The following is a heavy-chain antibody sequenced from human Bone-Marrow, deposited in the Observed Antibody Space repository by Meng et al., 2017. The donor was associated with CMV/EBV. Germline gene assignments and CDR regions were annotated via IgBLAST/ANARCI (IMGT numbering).Heavy chain of an antibody. Sequence: SETLSLTCSVSGGSVSTGSYYWNWIRQPPGQGLEWIGYIYYNGNTNYNPSLKSRVTISLDTSKNQFSLQLTSVTAADSAIYYCARGYIVATIFFDFLGQGTTVTVSS. CDR2: IYYNGNT. J-gene: IGHJ6*02. D-gene: IGHD5-12*01. CDR3: ARGYIVATIFFDF. CDR1: GGSVSTGSYY. V-gene: IGHV4-61*01.